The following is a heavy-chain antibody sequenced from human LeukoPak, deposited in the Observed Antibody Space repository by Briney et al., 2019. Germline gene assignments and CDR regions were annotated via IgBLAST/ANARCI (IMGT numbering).Heavy chain of an antibody. V-gene: IGHV3-23*01. J-gene: IGHJ3*02. CDR1: GFTFSSYA. CDR2: ISGSGVAT. D-gene: IGHD6-19*01. Sequence: PGGSLRLSCAASGFTFSSYAMSWVRQAPGKGLEWVSAISGSGVATYYADSVKGRFTISRDNSKKTLYLQMNSLRAEDTAVHYCAKDRNIAVAGDSFDIWGQGTMVTVSS. CDR3: AKDRNIAVAGDSFDI.